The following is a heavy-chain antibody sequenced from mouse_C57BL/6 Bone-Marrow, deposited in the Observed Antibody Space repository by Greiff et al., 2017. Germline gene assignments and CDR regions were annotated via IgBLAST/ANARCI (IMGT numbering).Heavy chain of an antibody. D-gene: IGHD2-3*01. V-gene: IGHV1-72*01. CDR1: GYTFTSYW. CDR2: IAPNSGGT. Sequence: QVQLQQPGAELVQPGASVKLSCKASGYTFTSYWMHWVKQRPGRGLEWIGRIAPNSGGTKYNEKFKITATLTVDKPSSTAYMQLSSLTSEDSAVYYCAKGLLRGCDYWGQGTTLTVSS. CDR3: AKGLLRGCDY. J-gene: IGHJ2*01.